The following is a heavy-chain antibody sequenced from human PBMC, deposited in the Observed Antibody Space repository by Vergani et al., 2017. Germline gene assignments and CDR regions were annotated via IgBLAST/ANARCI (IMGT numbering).Heavy chain of an antibody. J-gene: IGHJ4*02. V-gene: IGHV4-61*02. CDR1: GGSINTGAYY. CDR3: ARTVLSSGYFDY. D-gene: IGHD3-22*01. Sequence: QVQLQESGPRLVRPSQTLSLTCTVSGGSINTGAYYWSWIRQPAGKGLEWIGRVYTSGMTNYNPSLKSRVTISVDTSKNQFSLKLSSVTAADTAVYYCARTVLSSGYFDYWGQGTLVTVSS. CDR2: VYTSGMT.